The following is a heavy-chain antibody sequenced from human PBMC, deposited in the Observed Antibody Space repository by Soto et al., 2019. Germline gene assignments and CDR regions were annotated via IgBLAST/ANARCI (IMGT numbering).Heavy chain of an antibody. J-gene: IGHJ3*02. D-gene: IGHD3-22*01. CDR3: AKDNQYYYDSSGYYFRPKSDAFDI. Sequence: PGGSLRLSCGASGFTFISYAMSWVRQAPGKGLEWVSAISGSGGSTYYADSVKGRFTISRDNSKNTLYLQMNSLRAEDTAVYYCAKDNQYYYDSSGYYFRPKSDAFDIWGQGTMVTVS. V-gene: IGHV3-23*01. CDR1: GFTFISYA. CDR2: ISGSGGST.